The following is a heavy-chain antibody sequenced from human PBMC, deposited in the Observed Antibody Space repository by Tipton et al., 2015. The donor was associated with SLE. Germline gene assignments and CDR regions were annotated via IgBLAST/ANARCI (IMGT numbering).Heavy chain of an antibody. J-gene: IGHJ4*02. D-gene: IGHD3-9*01. CDR2: INHGGST. CDR3: ARRRILTLFDY. V-gene: IGHV4-34*01. CDR1: GGSFSDYC. Sequence: TLSLTCAVDGGSFSDYCWSWIRQPPGKGLEWIGEINHGGSTNYNPSLKSRVTISVDTSKKQFSLKLTSVTAADTAVYYCARRRILTLFDYWGQGTLVTVSS.